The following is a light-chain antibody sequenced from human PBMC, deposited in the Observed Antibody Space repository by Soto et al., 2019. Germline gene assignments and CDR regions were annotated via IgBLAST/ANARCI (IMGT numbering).Light chain of an antibody. CDR1: QTISSW. CDR2: DAS. Sequence: DIQMTQSPFTLSASVGDRVTITCRASQTISSWLAWYQQKPGKAPKVLIYDASNLESGVPSRFSGSGSGTTFTLTISSLQSDDFATYYCLQYNGYYRTFGQGTKVDIK. J-gene: IGKJ1*01. CDR3: LQYNGYYRT. V-gene: IGKV1-5*01.